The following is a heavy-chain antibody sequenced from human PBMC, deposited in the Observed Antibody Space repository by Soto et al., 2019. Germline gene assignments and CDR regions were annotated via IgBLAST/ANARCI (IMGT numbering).Heavy chain of an antibody. V-gene: IGHV4-39*01. J-gene: IGHJ4*02. CDR2: IYYRGNA. CDR3: ARLEGLATTSYYFDF. D-gene: IGHD3-9*01. Sequence: QLQLQESGPGLVKPSETLSLTCSVSDDSINSDKYYWGWIRQPPGKGLEWIGSIYYRGNAYYNPSLPTRVTISLNKSKCQFSLKLNSVTAADSAVYFCARLEGLATTSYYFDFWGPGALVTVSS. CDR1: DDSINSDKYY.